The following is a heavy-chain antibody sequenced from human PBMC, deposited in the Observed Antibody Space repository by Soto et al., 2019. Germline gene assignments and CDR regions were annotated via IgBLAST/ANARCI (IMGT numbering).Heavy chain of an antibody. J-gene: IGHJ3*02. CDR2: ISSSSSYI. D-gene: IGHD5-12*01. CDR1: GFTFSSYS. Sequence: GGSLRLSCAASGFTFSSYSMNWVRQAPGKGLEGVSSISSSSSYIYSADSVKGSFIISRDKAKNSLFLQVNSLRAEVTAVYYCASAMNRDGYRYAFDIWGQGTMVTV. V-gene: IGHV3-21*01. CDR3: ASAMNRDGYRYAFDI.